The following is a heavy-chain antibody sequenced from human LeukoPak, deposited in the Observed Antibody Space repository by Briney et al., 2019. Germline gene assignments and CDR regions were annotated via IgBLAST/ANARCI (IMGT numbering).Heavy chain of an antibody. CDR3: ARLITMVRGVLGTFDI. CDR2: IYYSGST. J-gene: IGHJ3*02. CDR1: GDSISSSSYY. D-gene: IGHD3-10*01. Sequence: SETLSLTCTVSGDSISSSSYYWGWIRQPPGKGLEWIGSIYYSGSTYYNPSLKSRVTISVDTSKNQFSLKLSSVTAADTAVYYCARLITMVRGVLGTFDIWGQGTMVTVSS. V-gene: IGHV4-39*01.